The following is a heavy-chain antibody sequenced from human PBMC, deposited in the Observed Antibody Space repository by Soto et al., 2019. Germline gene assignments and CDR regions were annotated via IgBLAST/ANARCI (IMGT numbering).Heavy chain of an antibody. J-gene: IGHJ6*02. CDR3: ARAIVVTVGGMDV. Sequence: SETLSLTCTVSGGSISSSSDYWGWIRQPPGKGLEWIGSIYYSGSTYYNPSLKSRVTMSKDTSKNQFSLRLTSVTAADTAVYYCARAIVVTVGGMDVWGRGTTVTVSS. D-gene: IGHD5-12*01. CDR1: GGSISSSSDY. V-gene: IGHV4-39*07. CDR2: IYYSGST.